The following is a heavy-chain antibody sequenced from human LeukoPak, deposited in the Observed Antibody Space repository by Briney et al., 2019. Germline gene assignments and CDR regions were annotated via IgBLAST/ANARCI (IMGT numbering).Heavy chain of an antibody. V-gene: IGHV1-2*02. Sequence: ASVKVSCKASGYTFTGYYMHWVRQAPGQGLEWMGWINPNSGGTNYAQKFQGRVTMTRDTSISTAYMELSRLRSDDAAVYYCAISYGSGDEYDYWGQGTLVTVSS. CDR1: GYTFTGYY. D-gene: IGHD3-10*01. CDR2: INPNSGGT. CDR3: AISYGSGDEYDY. J-gene: IGHJ4*02.